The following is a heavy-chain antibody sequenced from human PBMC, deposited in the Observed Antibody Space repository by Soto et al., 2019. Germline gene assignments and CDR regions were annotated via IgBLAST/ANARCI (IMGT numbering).Heavy chain of an antibody. CDR3: ARIEQQLAILYYYYGMDV. CDR1: GFTFSSYA. Sequence: GGSLRLSCAASGFTFSSYAMHWVRQAPGKGLEWVAVISYDGSNKYYADSVKGRFTISRDNSKNTLHLQMNSLRAEDTAVYYCARIEQQLAILYYYYGMDVWGQGTTVTVSS. D-gene: IGHD6-13*01. CDR2: ISYDGSNK. V-gene: IGHV3-30-3*01. J-gene: IGHJ6*02.